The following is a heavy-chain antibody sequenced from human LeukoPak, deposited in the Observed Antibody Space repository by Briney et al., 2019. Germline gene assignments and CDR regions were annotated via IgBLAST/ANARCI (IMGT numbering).Heavy chain of an antibody. CDR3: AKDFMSRWQPLDAFDI. CDR2: IRYDGSNK. D-gene: IGHD5-24*01. J-gene: IGHJ3*02. V-gene: IGHV3-30*02. CDR1: GFTFSSYG. Sequence: GGSLRLSCAASGFTFSSYGMHWVRQAPGKGLEWVAFIRYDGSNKYYADSVKGRFTISRDNAKNSLYLQMNSLRAEDTALYYCAKDFMSRWQPLDAFDIWGQGTMVTVSS.